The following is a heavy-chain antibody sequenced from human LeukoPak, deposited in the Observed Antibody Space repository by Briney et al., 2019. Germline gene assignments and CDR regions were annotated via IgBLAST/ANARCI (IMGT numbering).Heavy chain of an antibody. V-gene: IGHV3-21*04. J-gene: IGHJ4*02. Sequence: GGSLRLSCAASGFTFSSYSMNWVRQAPGKGLEWVSSISSSSSYIYYADSVKGRFTISRDNAKNSLYLQMNSLRAEDTAVYFCAKGDFGYCSGGSCYSGDYWGQGTLVTVSS. CDR1: GFTFSSYS. D-gene: IGHD2-15*01. CDR3: AKGDFGYCSGGSCYSGDY. CDR2: ISSSSSYI.